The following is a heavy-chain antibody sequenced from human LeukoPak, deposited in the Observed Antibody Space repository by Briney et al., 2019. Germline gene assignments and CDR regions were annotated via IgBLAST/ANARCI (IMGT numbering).Heavy chain of an antibody. V-gene: IGHV4-30-4*08. CDR2: IYYSGST. D-gene: IGHD6-19*01. CDR1: GGSISSGDYY. J-gene: IGHJ5*02. CDR3: ATEVGQWLVRT. Sequence: SETLSLTCTVSGGSISSGDYYWSWIRQPPGKGLEWIGYIYYSGSTYYNPSLKSRVTISVDTSKNQFSLKPTSVTAADTAVYYCATEVGQWLVRTWGQGTLVTVSS.